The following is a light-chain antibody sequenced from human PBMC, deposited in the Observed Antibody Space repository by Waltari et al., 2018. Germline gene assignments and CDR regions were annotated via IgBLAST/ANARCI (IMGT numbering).Light chain of an antibody. Sequence: WDQQHPGKAPKRMIADVTKRPSGVSTRFSVSKSGNTASLTISGLQAEDEADYYCSSYTSSSTWVFGGGTKLTVL. V-gene: IGLV2-14*04. CDR2: DVT. CDR3: SSYTSSSTWV. J-gene: IGLJ3*02.